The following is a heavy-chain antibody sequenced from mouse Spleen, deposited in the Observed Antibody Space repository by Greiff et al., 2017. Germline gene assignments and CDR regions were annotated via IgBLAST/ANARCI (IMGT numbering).Heavy chain of an antibody. CDR2: IYPGDGDT. J-gene: IGHJ2*01. D-gene: IGHD4-1*01. CDR3: ARGLGRRFDY. V-gene: IGHV1-82*01. Sequence: QVQLKESGPELVKPGASVKISCKASGYAFSSSWMNWVKQRPGKGLEWIGRIYPGDGDTNYNGKFKGKATLTADKSSSTAYMQLSSLTSEDSAVYFCARGLGRRFDYWGQGTTLTVSS. CDR1: GYAFSSSW.